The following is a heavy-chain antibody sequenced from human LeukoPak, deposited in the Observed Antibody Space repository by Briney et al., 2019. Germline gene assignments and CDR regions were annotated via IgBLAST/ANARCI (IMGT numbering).Heavy chain of an antibody. CDR2: IYYTGST. CDR3: ASDRGDGYDYFWDY. V-gene: IGHV4-59*01. D-gene: IGHD5-12*01. J-gene: IGHJ4*02. Sequence: SETLSLTCTVSGGSISTYYWGWIRQPPGKGLEWIGYIYYTGSTNYNPSLKSRVTISVDTSKNQFSLKLSSVTAADTAVYYCASDRGDGYDYFWDYWGQGTLVTVSS. CDR1: GGSISTYY.